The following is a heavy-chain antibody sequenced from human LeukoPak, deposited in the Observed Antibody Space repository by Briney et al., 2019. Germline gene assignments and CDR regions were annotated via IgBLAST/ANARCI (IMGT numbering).Heavy chain of an antibody. D-gene: IGHD6-19*01. V-gene: IGHV1-2*02. Sequence: PVASVKVSCKASGYTFTGYYMHWVRQAPGQGLEWMGWINPNSGGTNYAQKFQGRVTMTRDTSISTAYMELSRLRSDDTAVYYCARVRSDYSSGWFLDHDAFDIWGQGTMVTVSS. CDR1: GYTFTGYY. CDR2: INPNSGGT. J-gene: IGHJ3*02. CDR3: ARVRSDYSSGWFLDHDAFDI.